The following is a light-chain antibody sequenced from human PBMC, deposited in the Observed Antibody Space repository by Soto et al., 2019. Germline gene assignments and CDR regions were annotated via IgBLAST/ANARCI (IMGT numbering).Light chain of an antibody. J-gene: IGKJ2*01. CDR3: RQYASSPYT. CDR1: QSISSSY. Sequence: EIVLTQSPGTLSLSPGERATLSCRASQSISSSYLAWYQQKPGQAPRLLIYGASRRATGIPDRFSGRESGTDFTLTITTLEPEDSAVYFCRQYASSPYTFGQGTTGDIK. CDR2: GAS. V-gene: IGKV3-20*01.